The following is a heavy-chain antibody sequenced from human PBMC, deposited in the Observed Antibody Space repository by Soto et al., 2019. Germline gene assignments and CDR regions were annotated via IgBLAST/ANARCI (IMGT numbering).Heavy chain of an antibody. D-gene: IGHD5-18*01. CDR1: GFTFSSYW. CDR2: IKQDVGEK. CDR3: GRDCRVSYGYGPFDY. J-gene: IGHJ4*02. Sequence: EVQLAESGGGLVQPGGSLRLSCAASGFTFSSYWMSWVRQAPGKGLEWVANIKQDVGEKYYVDSVKGRFTISRDNAKNELYLQMSGLRGDDTAVYYCGRDCRVSYGYGPFDYWGQGTLFTVPS. V-gene: IGHV3-7*03.